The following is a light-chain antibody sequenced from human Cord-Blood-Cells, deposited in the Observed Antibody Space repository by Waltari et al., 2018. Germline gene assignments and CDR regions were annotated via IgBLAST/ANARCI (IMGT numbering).Light chain of an antibody. V-gene: IGLV1-47*01. J-gene: IGLJ1*01. CDR1: SSYIGSNY. CDR3: AAWDASLSGYV. Sequence: SVLTQPPSASGTPGQRVHLSSYGSSSYIGSNYIYWYQQLPVTAPKRLIYGNNQRPSGVPDRFSGSKSGTSASLAISGLRSEDEADYYCAAWDASLSGYVFGTGTKVTVL. CDR2: GNN.